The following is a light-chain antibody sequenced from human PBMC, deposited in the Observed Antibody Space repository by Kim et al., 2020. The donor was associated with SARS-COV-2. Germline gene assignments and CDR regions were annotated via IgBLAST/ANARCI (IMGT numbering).Light chain of an antibody. Sequence: ASVGDRVTITCRASQSISSYLNWYQQKPGKAPKLLIYAASSLQSGVPSRFSGSGSETDFTLTISSLQPEEFATYYCQQSYSTPWTFGQGTKVDIK. CDR2: AAS. V-gene: IGKV1-39*01. CDR1: QSISSY. J-gene: IGKJ1*01. CDR3: QQSYSTPWT.